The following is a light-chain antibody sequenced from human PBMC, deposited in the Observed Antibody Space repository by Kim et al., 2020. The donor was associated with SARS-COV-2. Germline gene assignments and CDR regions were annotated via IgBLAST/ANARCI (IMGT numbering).Light chain of an antibody. CDR3: CSYAGNSYV. CDR1: SSDVSGYNY. V-gene: IGLV2-11*01. CDR2: DVT. Sequence: GQSVAIACTGTSSDVSGYNYVSWYQQPPDTAPKIMIYDVTKRPSGVPDRFSGSKSGNTASLTISGLQAEDEADYHCCSYAGNSYVFGTGTKVTVL. J-gene: IGLJ1*01.